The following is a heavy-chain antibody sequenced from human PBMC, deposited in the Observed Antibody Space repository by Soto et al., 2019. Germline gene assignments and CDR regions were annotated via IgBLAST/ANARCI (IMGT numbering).Heavy chain of an antibody. J-gene: IGHJ6*03. D-gene: IGHD2-2*01. CDR2: IYHSGST. Sequence: PSETLSLTCTVSGGSISSSSYYWGWIRQPPGKGLEWIGEIYHSGSTNYNPSLKSRVTISVDKSKNQFSLKLSSVTAADTAVYYCARSPIVVVPAATLRDQVYYYYYMDVWGKGTTVTVSS. V-gene: IGHV4-39*07. CDR3: ARSPIVVVPAATLRDQVYYYYYMDV. CDR1: GGSISSSSYY.